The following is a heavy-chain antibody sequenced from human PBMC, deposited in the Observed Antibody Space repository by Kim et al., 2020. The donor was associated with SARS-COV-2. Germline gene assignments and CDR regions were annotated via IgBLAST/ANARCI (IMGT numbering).Heavy chain of an antibody. CDR2: ITSSGSYI. CDR3: ARPWSTSGHDCGMDV. D-gene: IGHD2-8*02. Sequence: GGSLRLSCAASGFTFSSYSMNWVRQAPGKGLEWVSSITSSGSYIYYADSVKGRFTVSRDNAKNSLYLQLNSLRAEDTAVYYCARPWSTSGHDCGMDVVAKGHRSPSP. V-gene: IGHV3-21*01. J-gene: IGHJ6*02. CDR1: GFTFSSYS.